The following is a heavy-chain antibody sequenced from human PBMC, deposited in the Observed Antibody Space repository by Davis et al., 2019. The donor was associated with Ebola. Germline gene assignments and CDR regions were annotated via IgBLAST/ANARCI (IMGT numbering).Heavy chain of an antibody. D-gene: IGHD6-13*01. CDR2: INHSGST. CDR1: GGSFSGYY. Sequence: MPGGSLRLSCAVYGGSFSGYYWSWIRQPLGEGLEWIGEINHSGSTNYNPSLKSRVTISVDTSKNQFSLKLSSVTAADTAVYYCASRQAAPDRGPWFDPWGQGTLVTVSS. V-gene: IGHV4-34*01. J-gene: IGHJ5*02. CDR3: ASRQAAPDRGPWFDP.